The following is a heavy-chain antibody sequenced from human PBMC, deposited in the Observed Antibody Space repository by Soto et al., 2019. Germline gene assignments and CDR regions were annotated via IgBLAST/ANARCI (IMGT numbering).Heavy chain of an antibody. V-gene: IGHV3-30*18. J-gene: IGHJ4*01. D-gene: IGHD3-3*02. CDR3: AKGRFDVVTISPFDH. Sequence: PGGSLRLSCAASGFTFSSFGMHWVRQPPGKGLEWVAVISSDGTEEKYADSVKGRATVSRDNSKNTVYLQMNRLRGDDSAIYYCAKGRFDVVTISPFDHWGQGTLVTVSS. CDR2: ISSDGTEE. CDR1: GFTFSSFG.